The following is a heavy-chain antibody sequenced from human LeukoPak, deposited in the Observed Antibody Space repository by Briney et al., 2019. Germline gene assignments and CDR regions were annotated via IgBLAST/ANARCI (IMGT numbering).Heavy chain of an antibody. V-gene: IGHV3-7*03. CDR3: ARGYLGPWDY. D-gene: IGHD2-15*01. CDR2: IKQDGSEK. Sequence: GGSLRLSCAASGFTFSSHWMSWVRQAPGKGLEWVANIKQDGSEKYYVDSVKGRFTISRDNAKNSLYLQMNSLRAEDTAVYYCARGYLGPWDYWGQGTLVTVSS. CDR1: GFTFSSHW. J-gene: IGHJ4*02.